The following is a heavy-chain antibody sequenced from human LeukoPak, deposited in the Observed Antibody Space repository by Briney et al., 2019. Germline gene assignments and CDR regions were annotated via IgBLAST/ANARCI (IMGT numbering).Heavy chain of an antibody. D-gene: IGHD3-9*01. J-gene: IGHJ4*02. CDR1: GFTFNSYA. CDR3: ARDESVYDILTGYRYFDY. V-gene: IGHV3-23*01. Sequence: GGSLTLSCAASGFTFNSYAMSWVRQDQGKGLEWVSTISGSGGSTYYAGSVKGRFTISRDNAKNSLYLQMNSLRAEDTAVYYCARDESVYDILTGYRYFDYWGQGTLVTVSS. CDR2: ISGSGGST.